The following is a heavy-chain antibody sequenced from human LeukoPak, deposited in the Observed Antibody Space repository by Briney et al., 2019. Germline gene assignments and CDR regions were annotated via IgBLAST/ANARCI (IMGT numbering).Heavy chain of an antibody. CDR2: INSAGSST. CDR3: VRGSNDWIGMDV. CDR1: GFTFSSYG. V-gene: IGHV3-74*01. D-gene: IGHD3-9*01. Sequence: GGSLRLSCAASGFTFSSYGMHWVRQTPGKGLVCVSRINSAGSSTDYADSVKGRFTISRDNAKNTLYLQMNSLRAEDMAVYYCVRGSNDWIGMDVWGQGTTVTVSS. J-gene: IGHJ6*02.